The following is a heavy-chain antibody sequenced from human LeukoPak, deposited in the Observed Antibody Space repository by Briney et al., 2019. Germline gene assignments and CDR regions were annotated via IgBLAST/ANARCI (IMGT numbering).Heavy chain of an antibody. V-gene: IGHV3-23*01. J-gene: IGHJ4*02. D-gene: IGHD3-10*01. CDR2: ISGNGGNT. CDR1: GFTFTGFA. Sequence: GGSLRLSCAASGFTFTGFAMGWVRQAPGKGLEWVSSISGNGGNTFYADSVKGRLSSSRDNSKNTLYLQMNSLRAEDTALYYCAKVAIWSARHFDYWGQGTLVTVSS. CDR3: AKVAIWSARHFDY.